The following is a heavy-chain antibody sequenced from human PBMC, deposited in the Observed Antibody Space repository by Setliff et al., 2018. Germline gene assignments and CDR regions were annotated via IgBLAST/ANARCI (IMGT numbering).Heavy chain of an antibody. CDR2: IIPIFDTA. D-gene: IGHD2-15*01. CDR1: GGTFSSYA. CDR3: ARGEHIVSGDFYHYIDV. Sequence: GASVKVSCKASGGTFSSYAISWVRQAPGQGLEWVGGIIPIFDTANYAQKFQDRVTITTDKSTSTAYMELSRLKSDDTAVYYCARGEHIVSGDFYHYIDVWGKGTTVTVSS. V-gene: IGHV1-69*05. J-gene: IGHJ6*03.